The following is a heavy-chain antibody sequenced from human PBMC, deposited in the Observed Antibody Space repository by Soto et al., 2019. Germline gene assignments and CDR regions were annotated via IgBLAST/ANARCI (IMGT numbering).Heavy chain of an antibody. V-gene: IGHV1-2*04. J-gene: IGHJ6*02. D-gene: IGHD3-16*01. CDR1: GYSLTDHY. Sequence: QVQLVQSGAEVKKPGASVKVSYKASGYSLTDHYISWVRQAPGQGLEWMGWISANRGGRNIAQKFQGWVTLTRDTSSNIVYMERTSVTSDDTAVYYCATDRAEDTDMIKGIEVWGQGATVSVSS. CDR3: ATDRAEDTDMIKGIEV. CDR2: ISANRGGR.